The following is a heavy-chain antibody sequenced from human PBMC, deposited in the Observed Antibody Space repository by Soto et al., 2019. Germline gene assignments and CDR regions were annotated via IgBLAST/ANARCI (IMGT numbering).Heavy chain of an antibody. D-gene: IGHD1-1*01. CDR3: ATAGTGTFTY. CDR1: GFTFSGSW. CDR2: ISSDGSST. V-gene: IGHV3-74*03. Sequence: EVQLVESGGGLVQPGGSLRLSCAASGFTFSGSWMHWVRQGPGKGLVWVSRISSDGSSTTYADSVKGRFTISRDNAKNMLYLQMNSLRAEDTAVYYCATAGTGTFTYWGQGTLATVSS. J-gene: IGHJ4*02.